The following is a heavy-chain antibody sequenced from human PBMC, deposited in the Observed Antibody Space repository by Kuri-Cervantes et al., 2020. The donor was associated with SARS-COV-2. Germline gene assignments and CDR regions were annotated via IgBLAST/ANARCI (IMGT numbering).Heavy chain of an antibody. J-gene: IGHJ3*02. CDR2: IYYSGST. V-gene: IGHV4-30-4*01. D-gene: IGHD2-8*01. CDR3: ARDPNVSAFDI. Sequence: LRLSCTVSGGSISSGDYYWSWIRQPPGKGLEWIGYIYYSGSTYYNPSLKSRVTISVDTSKNQFSLKLSSVTAADTAVYYCARDPNVSAFDIWGQGTMVTVSS. CDR1: GGSISSGDYY.